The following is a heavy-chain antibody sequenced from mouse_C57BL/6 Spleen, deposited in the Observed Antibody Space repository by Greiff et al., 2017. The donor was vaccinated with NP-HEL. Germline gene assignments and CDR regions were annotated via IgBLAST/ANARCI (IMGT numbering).Heavy chain of an antibody. CDR2: IYPGSGNT. V-gene: IGHV1-76*01. Sequence: VKLVESGAELVRPGASVKLSCKASGYTFTDYYINWVKQRPGQGLEWIARIYPGSGNTYYNEKFKGKATLTAEKSSSTAYMQLSSLTSEDSAVYFCASYGSSYDYAMDYWGQGTSVTVSS. CDR3: ASYGSSYDYAMDY. CDR1: GYTFTDYY. D-gene: IGHD1-1*01. J-gene: IGHJ4*01.